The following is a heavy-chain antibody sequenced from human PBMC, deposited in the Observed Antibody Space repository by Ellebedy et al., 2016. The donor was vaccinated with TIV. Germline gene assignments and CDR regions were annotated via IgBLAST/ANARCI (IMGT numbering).Heavy chain of an antibody. Sequence: PGGSLRLSCSASGFTFSTYDMHWVRQAPGKGLEFVSLIRSNGGTTHYADSVKGRFTISRDNSENTLYLQMSSLRTEDTALYYCVRDYYGSYVSWGQGTLVTVSS. CDR2: IRSNGGTT. CDR1: GFTFSTYD. J-gene: IGHJ5*02. D-gene: IGHD1-26*01. V-gene: IGHV3-64D*06. CDR3: VRDYYGSYVS.